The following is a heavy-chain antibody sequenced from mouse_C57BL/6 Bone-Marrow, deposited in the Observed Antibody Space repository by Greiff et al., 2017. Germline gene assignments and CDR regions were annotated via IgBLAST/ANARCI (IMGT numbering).Heavy chain of an antibody. J-gene: IGHJ1*03. CDR2: IDPSDSYT. V-gene: IGHV1-50*01. CDR3: ARPPVYYDYPSYV. D-gene: IGHD2-4*01. Sequence: VQLQQPGAELVKPGASVKLSCKASGYTFTSYWMQWVKQRPGQGLEWIGEIDPSDSYTNYNQKFKGKATLTVDTSSSTAYMQLSSLTSEDSAVYYCARPPVYYDYPSYVWGTGTTVTVSS. CDR1: GYTFTSYW.